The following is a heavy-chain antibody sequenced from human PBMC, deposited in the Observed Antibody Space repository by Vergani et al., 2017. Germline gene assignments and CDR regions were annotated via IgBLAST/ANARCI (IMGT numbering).Heavy chain of an antibody. J-gene: IGHJ3*02. V-gene: IGHV3-74*01. D-gene: IGHD2-2*01. CDR3: ASSSCSSTSWYWGNDAFDI. CDR2: IDSDGSST. Sequence: EVQLVESGGGLVQPGGSLRLSCAASGFTFSSYWMHWVRQAPGKGLVWVSRIDSDGSSTSYADSVKGRFTISRDNAKNTLYLQMNSLRAEDTAVYYCASSSCSSTSWYWGNDAFDIWGQGTMVTVSS. CDR1: GFTFSSYW.